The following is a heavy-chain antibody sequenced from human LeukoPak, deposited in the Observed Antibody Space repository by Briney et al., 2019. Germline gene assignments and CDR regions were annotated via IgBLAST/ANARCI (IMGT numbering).Heavy chain of an antibody. J-gene: IGHJ4*02. Sequence: SVKVSCKASGGTFSSCAISWVRQAPGQGLEWMGGIIPIFGTANYAQKFQGRVTITADESTSTAYMELSSLRSEDTAVYYCAREYSGYDRGIDYWGQGTLVTVSS. CDR2: IIPIFGTA. V-gene: IGHV1-69*01. CDR3: AREYSGYDRGIDY. D-gene: IGHD5-12*01. CDR1: GGTFSSCA.